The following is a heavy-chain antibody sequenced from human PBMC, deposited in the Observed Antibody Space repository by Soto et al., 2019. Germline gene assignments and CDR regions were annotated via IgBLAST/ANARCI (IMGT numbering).Heavy chain of an antibody. Sequence: SETLSLTCTVSGGSISSSSYYWGWIRQPPGKGLEWIGSIYYSGSTYYNPSLKSRVTISVDTSKNQFSLKLSSVTAADTALYYCAQTPGYYSYYMDVWGKGTTVTVS. CDR1: GGSISSSSYY. J-gene: IGHJ6*03. CDR3: AQTPGYYSYYMDV. CDR2: IYYSGST. V-gene: IGHV4-39*01.